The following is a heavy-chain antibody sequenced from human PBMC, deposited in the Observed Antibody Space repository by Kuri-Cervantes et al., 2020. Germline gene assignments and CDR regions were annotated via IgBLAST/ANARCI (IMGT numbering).Heavy chain of an antibody. Sequence: GESLKISCAVSGFTFSNYEMNWVRQAPGKGLEWVSYISSSGSSIYYADSVKGRFTISRDNAKNSLYLQMNSLRAEDTAVYYCVQGGSGSYPFDYWGQGTLVTVSS. D-gene: IGHD3-10*01. CDR3: VQGGSGSYPFDY. CDR1: GFTFSNYE. J-gene: IGHJ4*02. CDR2: ISSSGSSI. V-gene: IGHV3-48*03.